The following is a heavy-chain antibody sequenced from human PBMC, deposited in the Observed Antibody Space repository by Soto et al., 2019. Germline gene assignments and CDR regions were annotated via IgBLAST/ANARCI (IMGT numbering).Heavy chain of an antibody. V-gene: IGHV3-23*01. D-gene: IGHD6-19*01. Sequence: GGSLRLSCAASGFTFTSYAMTWVRQAPGKGLEWVSLISGRGDSTYYADSVKGRFTISRDNSKNTLYLQMNSLRAEDTAVYYCAISNGYNSGWPFYWGQGTLVTVSS. CDR1: GFTFTSYA. J-gene: IGHJ4*02. CDR3: AISNGYNSGWPFY. CDR2: ISGRGDST.